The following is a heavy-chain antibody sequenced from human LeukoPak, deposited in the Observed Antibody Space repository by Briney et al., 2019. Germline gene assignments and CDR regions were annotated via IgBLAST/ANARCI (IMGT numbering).Heavy chain of an antibody. CDR3: ARHKGFGELSPFDY. CDR2: IYYSGST. J-gene: IGHJ4*02. V-gene: IGHV4-59*08. D-gene: IGHD3-10*01. Sequence: SETLSLTCVVSGDSMDTYFWSWIRQSPGKGLEWIGYIYYSGSTNYNPSLKSRVTISVDTSKNQFSLKLSSVTAADTAVYYCARHKGFGELSPFDYWGQGTLVTVSS. CDR1: GDSMDTYF.